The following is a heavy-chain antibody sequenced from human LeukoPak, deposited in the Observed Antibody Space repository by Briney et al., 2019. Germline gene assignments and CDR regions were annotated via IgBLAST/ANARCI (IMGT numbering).Heavy chain of an antibody. J-gene: IGHJ6*03. CDR3: ARGKSTNQYYYYYYHMDV. Sequence: SETLSLTCAVYGGSFSGYYWSWIRQPPGKGLEWIGEINHSGSTNYNPSLKSRVTISVDTSKNQFSLKLSSVTAADTAVYYCARGKSTNQYYYYYYHMDVWGKGTTVTVSS. CDR1: GGSFSGYY. V-gene: IGHV4-34*01. CDR2: INHSGST. D-gene: IGHD5/OR15-5a*01.